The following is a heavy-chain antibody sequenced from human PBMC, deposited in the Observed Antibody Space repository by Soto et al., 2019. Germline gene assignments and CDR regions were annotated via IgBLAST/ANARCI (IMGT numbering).Heavy chain of an antibody. CDR1: GFTFSSYG. CDR3: AKDNCISTSCYRLYNWFDP. J-gene: IGHJ5*02. Sequence: PGGSLRLSCAASGFTFSSYGMHWVRQAPGKGLEWVAVISYDGSNKYYADSVRGRFTISRDNSKNTLYLQMNSLRAEDTAVYYCAKDNCISTSCYRLYNWFDPWCQGTLVTVSS. D-gene: IGHD2-2*01. CDR2: ISYDGSNK. V-gene: IGHV3-30*18.